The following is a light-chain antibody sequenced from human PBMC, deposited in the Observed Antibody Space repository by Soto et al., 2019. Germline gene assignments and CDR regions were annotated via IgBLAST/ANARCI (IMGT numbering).Light chain of an antibody. CDR2: LGS. CDR1: QSLLHSNGYNY. V-gene: IGKV2-28*01. J-gene: IGKJ4*01. Sequence: DIVMTQSPLSLPVTPGEPAPISCRSSQSLLHSNGYNYLDWYLQKPGQSPQLLIYLGSNRASGVPDRFSGSGSGTDFTLKISRXEAEDVGVYYCMQALQTPLTFGGGTKVDIK. CDR3: MQALQTPLT.